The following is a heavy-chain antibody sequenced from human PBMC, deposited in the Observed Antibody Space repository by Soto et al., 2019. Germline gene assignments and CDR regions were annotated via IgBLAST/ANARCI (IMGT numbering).Heavy chain of an antibody. D-gene: IGHD2-15*01. V-gene: IGHV1-69*06. Sequence: SVKVSCKASGGTFSTYTFSWVRQAPGQGLEWMGRIIPIFGTPYYAQKFQGRVTITADKSTSTVYMELSSLRSDDTAVYFCARGLECRGYCLDKPTWFTPWGQGTLVTVSS. J-gene: IGHJ5*02. CDR2: IIPIFGTP. CDR1: GGTFSTYT. CDR3: ARGLECRGYCLDKPTWFTP.